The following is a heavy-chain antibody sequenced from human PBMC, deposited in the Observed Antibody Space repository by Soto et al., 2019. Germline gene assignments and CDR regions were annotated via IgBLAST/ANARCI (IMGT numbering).Heavy chain of an antibody. CDR3: ARTVGAAYYFDF. CDR2: IWTSGST. D-gene: IGHD3-16*01. CDR1: GDSMSKYY. Sequence: QVQLQESGPGLVKPSETLSLTCNVSGDSMSKYYWSWVRQPAGKGLEWIGRIWTSGSTNYNPSLKSRVPMSLDTSNKHFSLDLKSVTAADTAVYYCARTVGAAYYFDFWGQGVLVTVSS. V-gene: IGHV4-4*07. J-gene: IGHJ4*02.